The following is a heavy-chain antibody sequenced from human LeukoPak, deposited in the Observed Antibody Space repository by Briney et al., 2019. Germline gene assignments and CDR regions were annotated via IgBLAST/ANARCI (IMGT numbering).Heavy chain of an antibody. D-gene: IGHD1-26*01. J-gene: IGHJ6*02. CDR2: IIPIFGTA. CDR1: GGTFSSYA. Sequence: SVKVSCKASGGTFSSYAISWVRQAPGQGLEWMGGIIPIFGTANYAQKFQGRVTITADESTSTAYMELSSLRSEDTAVYYCAREWTVGANKNYGMDVWGQGTTVTVSS. CDR3: AREWTVGANKNYGMDV. V-gene: IGHV1-69*13.